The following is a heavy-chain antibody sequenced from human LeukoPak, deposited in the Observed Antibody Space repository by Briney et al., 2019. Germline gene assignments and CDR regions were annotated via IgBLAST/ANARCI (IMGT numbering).Heavy chain of an antibody. CDR2: IVVGSGNT. CDR1: GFTFTSSA. V-gene: IGHV1-58*01. Sequence: EASVKVSCKASGFTFTSSAVQWVRQARRQRLEWIGWIVVGSGNTNYAQKFQERVTITRDMSTSTAYMELSSLRSEDTAVYYCAAETMTTVTTEDYWGQGTLVTVSS. CDR3: AAETMTTVTTEDY. D-gene: IGHD4-17*01. J-gene: IGHJ4*02.